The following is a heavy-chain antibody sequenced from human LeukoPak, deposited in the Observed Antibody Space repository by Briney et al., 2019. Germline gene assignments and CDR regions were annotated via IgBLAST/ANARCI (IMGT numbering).Heavy chain of an antibody. V-gene: IGHV3-53*01. Sequence: PGGSLRLSGAASGFTVSDNNMIWVRQAPGKGLEWVSTLHRDGSVRYADSVNGRFTISRDDSKNTLSLQMSSLRDEDTAVYYCVRVHGGGYWGQGTLVTVSS. D-gene: IGHD3-16*01. J-gene: IGHJ4*02. CDR3: VRVHGGGY. CDR1: GFTVSDNN. CDR2: LHRDGSV.